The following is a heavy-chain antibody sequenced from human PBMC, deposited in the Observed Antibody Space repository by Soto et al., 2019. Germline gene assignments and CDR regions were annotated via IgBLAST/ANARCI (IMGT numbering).Heavy chain of an antibody. J-gene: IGHJ4*02. D-gene: IGHD2-2*01. Sequence: QLQLQESGPGLVKPSETLSLTCTVSGGSISSSSYYWGWIRQPPGKGLEWIGSIYYSGSTYYNPSLKRRVTISVDTYKNHFSLKLSSVTAADTAVYYCARIVVVPDAIDYFDYWGQGTLVTVSS. CDR2: IYYSGST. CDR3: ARIVVVPDAIDYFDY. CDR1: GGSISSSSYY. V-gene: IGHV4-39*01.